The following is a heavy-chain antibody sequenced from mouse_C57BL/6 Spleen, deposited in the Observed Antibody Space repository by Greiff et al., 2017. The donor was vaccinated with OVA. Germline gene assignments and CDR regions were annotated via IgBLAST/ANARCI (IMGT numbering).Heavy chain of an antibody. Sequence: VQLQQPGAELVKPGASVKMSCKASGYTFTSYWITWVKQRPGQGLEWIGDIYPGSGSTNYNEKFKSKATLTVDTSSSTAYMQLSSLTSEDSAVYYCARKSGYYKYFDYWGQGTTLTVSS. CDR2: IYPGSGST. CDR1: GYTFTSYW. J-gene: IGHJ2*01. D-gene: IGHD2-3*01. CDR3: ARKSGYYKYFDY. V-gene: IGHV1-55*01.